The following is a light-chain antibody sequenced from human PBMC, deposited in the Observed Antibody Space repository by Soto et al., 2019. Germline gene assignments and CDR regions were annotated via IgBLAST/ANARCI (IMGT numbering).Light chain of an antibody. Sequence: EIVLTQSPGTLSLSPGERATLSCRASQTVSSNYLAWFQQKGGQAPRLLIFGASSRAAGIPDRFSGSVSGTDFILTISRLEREDFAVYYWQHYGSSWTFGQGTKVEI. J-gene: IGKJ1*01. CDR1: QTVSSNY. CDR2: GAS. V-gene: IGKV3-20*01. CDR3: QHYGSSWT.